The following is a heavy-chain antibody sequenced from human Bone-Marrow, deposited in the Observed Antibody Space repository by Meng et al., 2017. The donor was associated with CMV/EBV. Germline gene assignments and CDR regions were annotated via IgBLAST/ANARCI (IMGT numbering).Heavy chain of an antibody. Sequence: SQTLSLTCAISGDSVSSNSAAWNWIRQSPSRGLEWLGRTYYRSKWYNDYAVSVKSRITINPDTSKNQFSLQLNSVTPEDTAVYYCARVDVVPPADYYYYYGMDVWGQGTTVTVSS. CDR2: TYYRSKWYN. CDR1: GDSVSSNSAA. D-gene: IGHD2-2*01. J-gene: IGHJ6*02. CDR3: ARVDVVPPADYYYYYGMDV. V-gene: IGHV6-1*01.